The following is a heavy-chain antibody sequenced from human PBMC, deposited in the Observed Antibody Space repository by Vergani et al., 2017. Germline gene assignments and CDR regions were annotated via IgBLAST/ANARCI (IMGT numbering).Heavy chain of an antibody. CDR1: GGTSSSYA. J-gene: IGHJ4*02. CDR3: ARPAAIGNYDDY. CDR2: IIRIFGTA. Sequence: QVQLVQSGAEVKQPGSSVKVSCKASGGTSSSYAISWVRQAPGQGLEWMGGIIRIFGTANYAQKFQGRVTITADESKSSAYMELSILRSEDTAVSYFARPAAIGNYDDYWGQGTLVTVSS. V-gene: IGHV1-69*01. D-gene: IGHD2-21*01.